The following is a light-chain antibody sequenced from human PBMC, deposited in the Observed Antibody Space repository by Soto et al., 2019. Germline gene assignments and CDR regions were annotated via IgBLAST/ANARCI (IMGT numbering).Light chain of an antibody. J-gene: IGKJ2*01. Sequence: DIQLTQSPPSLSASVGDRVTIACRASQTINNYVNWYQQEAGKAPKLLIYGASSLQRGVPSRFSGSGFGTDFSLTIGSLQPEDFVIYYCQQTYSTPYIFGGGTKLDI. CDR1: QTINNY. CDR2: GAS. V-gene: IGKV1-39*01. CDR3: QQTYSTPYI.